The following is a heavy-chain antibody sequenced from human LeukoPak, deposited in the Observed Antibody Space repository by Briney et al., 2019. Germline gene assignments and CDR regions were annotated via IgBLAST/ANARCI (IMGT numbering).Heavy chain of an antibody. V-gene: IGHV4-34*01. Sequence: PSETLSLTCAVFGGSFSDYYWSWIRQPPGKGLEWIGEIKHSGITNYNPSLKSRVTISADTSKNQFSLKLTSVTAADTAVYYCTRSSVSGTYSGGYWGQGTLVTVSS. CDR3: TRSSVSGTYSGGY. CDR1: GGSFSDYY. CDR2: IKHSGIT. J-gene: IGHJ4*02. D-gene: IGHD3-10*01.